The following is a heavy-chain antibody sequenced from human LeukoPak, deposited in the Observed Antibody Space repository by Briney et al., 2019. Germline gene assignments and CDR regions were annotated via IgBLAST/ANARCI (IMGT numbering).Heavy chain of an antibody. CDR1: GFTFDDYG. CDR2: ISGSGDNT. V-gene: IGHV3-23*01. D-gene: IGHD3-16*02. J-gene: IGHJ3*02. CDR3: AKGGPMRLRLGELSSDI. Sequence: GGSLRLSCAASGFTFDDYGMSWIRQAPGKGLEWVSGISGSGDNTYYGDSLKGRLTISRDNSKNTLYLQMNSLRVEDTAVYYCAKGGPMRLRLGELSSDIWGQGTMVTVSS.